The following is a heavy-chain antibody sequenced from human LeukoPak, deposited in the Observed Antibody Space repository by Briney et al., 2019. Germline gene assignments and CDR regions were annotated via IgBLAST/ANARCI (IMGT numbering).Heavy chain of an antibody. D-gene: IGHD3-16*01. CDR2: ISYSGNT. CDR1: DGSISSSSYY. Sequence: PSETLSLTCNISDGSISSSSYYWGWIRQPPGKGLEWIGSISYSGNTYYSPSLRGRVTISVDTSKDQFSLKLSSVTAADTAVYYCARHLGPNYYYFGLDVWGQGTTVTVSS. CDR3: ARHLGPNYYYFGLDV. J-gene: IGHJ6*02. V-gene: IGHV4-39*01.